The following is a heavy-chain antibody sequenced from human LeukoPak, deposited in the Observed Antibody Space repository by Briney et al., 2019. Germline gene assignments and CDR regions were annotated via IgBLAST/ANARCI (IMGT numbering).Heavy chain of an antibody. Sequence: SETLSLTCTVSGGSINTYYWSWIRQPPGKGLEWIGYIYYSGNTNYNPSLRSRVTISVDTSKNQFSLNLSSVTAADTAVYYCARTQLWSDNWFGPWGQGTLVTVSS. CDR2: IYYSGNT. J-gene: IGHJ5*02. D-gene: IGHD5-18*01. CDR1: GGSINTYY. CDR3: ARTQLWSDNWFGP. V-gene: IGHV4-59*08.